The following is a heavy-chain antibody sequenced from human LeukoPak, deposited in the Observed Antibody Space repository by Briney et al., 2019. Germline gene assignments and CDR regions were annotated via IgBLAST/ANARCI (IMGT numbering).Heavy chain of an antibody. CDR1: EFTFSTYW. D-gene: IGHD4-17*01. Sequence: GGSLRLSCAASEFTFSTYWMHWVRQAPGKGLVWVSRINSDGSVTNYADSVKGRFTISRDNAKNTLYLQMNSLRAEDTAVYYCARDDYYGDYGMDVWGQGTTVTVSS. CDR3: ARDDYYGDYGMDV. CDR2: INSDGSVT. V-gene: IGHV3-74*01. J-gene: IGHJ6*02.